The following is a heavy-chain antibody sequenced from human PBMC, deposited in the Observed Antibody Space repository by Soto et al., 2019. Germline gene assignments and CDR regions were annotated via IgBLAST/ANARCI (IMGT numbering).Heavy chain of an antibody. D-gene: IGHD6-6*01. CDR3: ARERPDGARLDP. CDR2: IYYSGST. Sequence: PSETLSLSCAVYGGSFSGIYLSWIRQPPGKGLEWIGYIYYSGSTYYNPSLKSRVTISVDTSKNQFSLKLSSVTAADPAVYYCARERPDGARLDPWGQGTLVPV. J-gene: IGHJ5*02. CDR1: GGSFSGIY. V-gene: IGHV4-34*01.